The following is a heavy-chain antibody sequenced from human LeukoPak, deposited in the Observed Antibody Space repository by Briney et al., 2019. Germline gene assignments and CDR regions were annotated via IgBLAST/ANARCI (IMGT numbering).Heavy chain of an antibody. J-gene: IGHJ4*02. CDR2: IYHSGST. V-gene: IGHV4-38-2*02. D-gene: IGHD2-2*01. CDR1: GYSISSGFY. Sequence: SETLSLTCTASGYSISSGFYWGWIRQPPGKGLEWIGNIYHSGSTYYNPSLKSRVTISVDMSKNQFSLKLSSVTAADTAVYYCARDLGYCSSTSCLGEGYWGQGTLVTVSS. CDR3: ARDLGYCSSTSCLGEGY.